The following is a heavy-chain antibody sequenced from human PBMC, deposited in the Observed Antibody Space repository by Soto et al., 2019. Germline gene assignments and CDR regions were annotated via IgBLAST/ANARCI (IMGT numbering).Heavy chain of an antibody. CDR2: TFYRSKWKN. V-gene: IGHV6-1*01. CDR1: GDRVSSNTAA. D-gene: IGHD2-21*02. J-gene: IGHJ4*02. Sequence: SETLSLTCAISGDRVSSNTAAWNWVRQSPSRGLEWLGRTFYRSKWKNDYAESVKSRITINPDTSKNQFSLHLNSVTPEDTAVYYCARDDWGLIDYWAQGTLVTVSS. CDR3: ARDDWGLIDY.